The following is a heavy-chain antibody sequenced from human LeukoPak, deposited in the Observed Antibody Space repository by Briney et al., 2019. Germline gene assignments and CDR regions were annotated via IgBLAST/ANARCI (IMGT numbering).Heavy chain of an antibody. J-gene: IGHJ3*02. D-gene: IGHD2-15*01. Sequence: SQTLSLTCAISGDSVSSNSAVWNWSRHSPSGGLGWLGRTYYRSKWYNDYAVSVKSRITIKPDTSKNQFSLQLNSATPEDTAVYYCARLGLGGAFDIWGQGTMVTVSS. V-gene: IGHV6-1*01. CDR2: TYYRSKWYN. CDR1: GDSVSSNSAV. CDR3: ARLGLGGAFDI.